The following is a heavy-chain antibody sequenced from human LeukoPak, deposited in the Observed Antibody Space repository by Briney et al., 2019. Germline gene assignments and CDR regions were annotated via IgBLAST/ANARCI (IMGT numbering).Heavy chain of an antibody. CDR3: AREGYSYAYYFDY. D-gene: IGHD5-18*01. Sequence: GGSLRLSCEASGFTFSSYWMNWVRQAPGEGLEWVANIKQDGSEKNYVDSVKGRFTISRDNAKNSLYLQMNSLRAEDTAVYYCAREGYSYAYYFDYWGQGTLVTVSP. CDR2: IKQDGSEK. CDR1: GFTFSSYW. V-gene: IGHV3-7*01. J-gene: IGHJ4*02.